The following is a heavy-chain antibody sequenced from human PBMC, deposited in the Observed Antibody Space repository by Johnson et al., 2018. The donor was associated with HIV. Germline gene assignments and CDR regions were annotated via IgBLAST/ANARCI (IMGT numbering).Heavy chain of an antibody. J-gene: IGHJ3*02. D-gene: IGHD1-1*01. V-gene: IGHV3-30*03. CDR1: GFTFSSFG. CDR3: ARGGYNWNDFLNDAFDM. CDR2: VSDHGRTT. Sequence: QVQLVESGGGVVQPGRSLRLSCAASGFTFSSFGMHWVRQAPGKGLEWVAVVSDHGRTTYFADSVKGRFTISRDNSKNTLYLQMNNLRAEDTAVYYCARGGYNWNDFLNDAFDMWGQCTVVTVSS.